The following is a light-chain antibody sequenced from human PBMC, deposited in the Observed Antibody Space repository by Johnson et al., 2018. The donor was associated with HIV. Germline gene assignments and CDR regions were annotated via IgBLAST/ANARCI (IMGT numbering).Light chain of an antibody. CDR3: GTWYSSLSAFYV. J-gene: IGLJ1*01. CDR1: SSNIGNNY. CDR2: ENN. Sequence: QSVLTQPHSVSAAPGQKVTISCSGSSSNIGNNYVSWYQQLPGTAPKLLIYENNKRPSGIPDRFSGSKSGTSATLGITGLQTGDEADYYCGTWYSSLSAFYVCGTGTKATVL. V-gene: IGLV1-51*02.